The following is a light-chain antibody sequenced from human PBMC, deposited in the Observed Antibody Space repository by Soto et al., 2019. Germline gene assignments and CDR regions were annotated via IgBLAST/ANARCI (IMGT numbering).Light chain of an antibody. V-gene: IGLV1-36*01. Sequence: QSVLTQSPSVSAAPSQRVTISCSGSSRNIGANAVNWYQQLPGKAPKLIMYFDDLLPLDASNRYSGSKSGTSASLAINGRQSEDEADYFCAAWDDTLNGLVFGSGTKLTVL. CDR3: AAWDDTLNGLV. CDR2: FDD. CDR1: SRNIGANA. J-gene: IGLJ1*01.